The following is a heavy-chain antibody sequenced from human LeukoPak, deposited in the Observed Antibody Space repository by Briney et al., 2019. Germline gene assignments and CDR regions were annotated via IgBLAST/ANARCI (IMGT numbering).Heavy chain of an antibody. CDR1: GGTFSSYA. D-gene: IGHD3-22*01. J-gene: IGHJ4*02. Sequence: SVKVSCKASGGTFSSYAIGWVRQAPGQGLEWMGGIIPIFGTANYAQKFQGRVTITADESTSTAYMELSSLRSEDTAVYYCARGNYYDSSGYFARGYFDYWGQGTLVTVSS. V-gene: IGHV1-69*13. CDR3: ARGNYYDSSGYFARGYFDY. CDR2: IIPIFGTA.